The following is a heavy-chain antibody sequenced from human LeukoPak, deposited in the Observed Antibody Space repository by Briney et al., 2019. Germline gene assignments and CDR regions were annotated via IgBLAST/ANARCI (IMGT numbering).Heavy chain of an antibody. J-gene: IGHJ4*02. Sequence: GGSLRLSCAVSGFTFGDYWMHWVRQPPGKGLVWVSRINGDERSRAYADSVKGRFTISRDNSKNTLYLQMNSLRVEDTGTYYCARDRAERNWTYHTLFDSWGQGTPVIVSS. V-gene: IGHV3-74*01. CDR3: ARDRAERNWTYHTLFDS. CDR1: GFTFGDYW. CDR2: INGDERSR. D-gene: IGHD1-7*01.